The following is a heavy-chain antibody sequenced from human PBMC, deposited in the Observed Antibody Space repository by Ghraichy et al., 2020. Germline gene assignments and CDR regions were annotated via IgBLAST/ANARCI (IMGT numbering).Heavy chain of an antibody. D-gene: IGHD2-15*01. J-gene: IGHJ5*02. CDR1: GYTFTGYY. CDR3: LRGLEDCSGGSCHINWFDP. Sequence: ASVKVSCKASGYTFTGYYMHWVRQAPGQGLEWMGWINPNSGDTNYVQKFQGRVTMARDTSISTAYMELSSLRSDDTAVYYCLRGLEDCSGGSCHINWFDPCGHGTLVTVSS. CDR2: INPNSGDT. V-gene: IGHV1-2*02.